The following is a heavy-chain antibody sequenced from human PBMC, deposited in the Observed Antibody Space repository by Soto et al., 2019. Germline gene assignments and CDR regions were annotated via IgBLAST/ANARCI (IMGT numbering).Heavy chain of an antibody. CDR1: GGSISSYC. CDR2: IYYSGST. D-gene: IGHD3-22*01. Sequence: SETLSLTFTVSGGSISSYCWTWSPQPPGKGLKGIGYIYYSGSTNYNPSHKSRVTISVDTSKNQFSLKLSSVTAADTAVYYCARDLDYYDSSGRRIWYFDLWGRGTLVTVSS. V-gene: IGHV4-59*01. J-gene: IGHJ2*01. CDR3: ARDLDYYDSSGRRIWYFDL.